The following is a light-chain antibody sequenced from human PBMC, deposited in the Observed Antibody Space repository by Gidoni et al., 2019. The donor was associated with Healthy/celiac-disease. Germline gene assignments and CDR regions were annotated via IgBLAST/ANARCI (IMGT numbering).Light chain of an antibody. Sequence: DIVMTQSPDSLAVSLGERAITNRKSSQSVLYSPNNRNYIPWYQQKPGQPPKLLIYWASTRESGVPDRFSGSGSGTDFTLTISSLQAEDVAVYYCQQYYSTPYTFGQGTKLEIK. CDR3: QQYYSTPYT. V-gene: IGKV4-1*01. CDR2: WAS. CDR1: QSVLYSPNNRNY. J-gene: IGKJ2*01.